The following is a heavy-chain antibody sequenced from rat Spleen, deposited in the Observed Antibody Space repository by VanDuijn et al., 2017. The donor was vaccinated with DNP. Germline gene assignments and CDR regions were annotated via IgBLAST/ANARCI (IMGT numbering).Heavy chain of an antibody. CDR2: IPSSGGST. D-gene: IGHD4-1*01. J-gene: IGHJ2*01. Sequence: EVQLVESGGDLVQPGRSLKLSCAVSRFTFNNYWMTWFRQVPGKGLEWVASIPSSGGSTYYPDSVKGRFTISRDNAKNTLYLQMNSLRSEDMATYYCARHVLPLRVWDYWGQGVMVTVSS. CDR3: ARHVLPLRVWDY. CDR1: RFTFNNYW. V-gene: IGHV5-31*01.